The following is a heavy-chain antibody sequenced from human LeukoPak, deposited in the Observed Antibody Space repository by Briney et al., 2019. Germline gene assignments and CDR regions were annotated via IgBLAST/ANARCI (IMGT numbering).Heavy chain of an antibody. CDR2: MSPNNDDT. D-gene: IGHD7-27*01. CDR1: GYNFNSLD. V-gene: IGHV1-8*03. Sequence: GASVKVSCKASGYNFNSLDINWVRQAPGQGLEWMGWMSPNNDDTGYAQKFQGRVTFTRNTAISIVYMELSSLRSEDTAVYYCARGVDAGVDYWGQGTLVTVSS. CDR3: ARGVDAGVDY. J-gene: IGHJ4*02.